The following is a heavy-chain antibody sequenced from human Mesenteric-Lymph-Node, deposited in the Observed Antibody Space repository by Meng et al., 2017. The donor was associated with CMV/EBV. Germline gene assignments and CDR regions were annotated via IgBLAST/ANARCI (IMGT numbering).Heavy chain of an antibody. CDR1: GYPFASSY. V-gene: IGHV1-46*01. D-gene: IGHD3-22*01. Sequence: SGYPFASSYVHWVRQAPGQGLEWMGMINPSGPIRNYADKLQGRVTLTSDTSTSTVHMELSNVRFEDTAVYYCARGGNRHYYDSSGTDYWGQGTLVTVSS. CDR2: INPSGPIR. CDR3: ARGGNRHYYDSSGTDY. J-gene: IGHJ4*02.